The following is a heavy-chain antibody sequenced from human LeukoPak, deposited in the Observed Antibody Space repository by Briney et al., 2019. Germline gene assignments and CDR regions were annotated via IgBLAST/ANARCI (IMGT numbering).Heavy chain of an antibody. Sequence: SETLSPTCTVSGGSISGFYWSWIRQPPGKGLEWIGYISYSGNTNYIPSLKSRVTISVDTSKNQFSLKLNSVTAADTAVYYCARGERQTSGYYYYFDYWGQGTLVPVSS. CDR3: ARGERQTSGYYYYFDY. D-gene: IGHD3-22*01. CDR1: GGSISGFY. V-gene: IGHV4-59*01. CDR2: ISYSGNT. J-gene: IGHJ4*02.